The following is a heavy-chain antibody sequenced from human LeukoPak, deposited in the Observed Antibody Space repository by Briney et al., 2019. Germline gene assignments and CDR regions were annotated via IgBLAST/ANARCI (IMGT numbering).Heavy chain of an antibody. CDR1: GYTLTELS. V-gene: IGHV1-24*01. CDR3: ATVHLHLYDSSGYYPYYFDY. D-gene: IGHD3-22*01. J-gene: IGHJ4*02. Sequence: ASVKVSCKVSGYTLTELSMHWVRQAPGKGLEWMGGFDPEDGETIYAQKFQGRVTMTEDTSTDTAYMELSSLRSEDTAVYYCATVHLHLYDSSGYYPYYFDYWGQGTLVTVSS. CDR2: FDPEDGET.